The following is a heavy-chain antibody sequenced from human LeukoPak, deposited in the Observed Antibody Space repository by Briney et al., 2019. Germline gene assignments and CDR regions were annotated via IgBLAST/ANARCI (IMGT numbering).Heavy chain of an antibody. Sequence: GGSLRLSCAASGFTFSDYYVSWIRQAPGKGLEWVSYISSSSSYTKYADSVKGRFTISRDNAKNSLYLQMNSLRAEDTAVYYCARDAIAVAALADYWGQGTVVTVSS. CDR3: ARDAIAVAALADY. CDR2: ISSSSSYT. J-gene: IGHJ4*02. CDR1: GFTFSDYY. V-gene: IGHV3-11*06. D-gene: IGHD6-19*01.